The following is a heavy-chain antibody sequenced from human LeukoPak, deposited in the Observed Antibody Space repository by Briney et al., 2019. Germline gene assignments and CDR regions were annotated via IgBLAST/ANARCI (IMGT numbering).Heavy chain of an antibody. CDR3: ARLGYSGSAFDI. D-gene: IGHD1-26*01. CDR1: GYSFTSYL. CDR2: IYPSDSDT. Sequence: GESLKISCKGSGYSFTSYLIGWVRQVPGKGLEWMGIIYPSDSDTRHSPSFQGQVNISADKSISTAYLQWSSLKASDTAMYYCARLGYSGSAFDIWGQGTMVTVSS. V-gene: IGHV5-51*01. J-gene: IGHJ3*02.